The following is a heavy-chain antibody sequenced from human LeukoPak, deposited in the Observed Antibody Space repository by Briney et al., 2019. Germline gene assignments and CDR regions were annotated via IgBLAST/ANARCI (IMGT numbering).Heavy chain of an antibody. Sequence: PGGSLRLSCAASGFTFRNFGMSWVRQAPGKGLEWVSSFSGSGSSTYYADSVKGRLSVSRDNSKNTLYLQMNSLRAEDTAVYYCAKALWFGELSRFDPWGQGTLVTVSS. CDR1: GFTFRNFG. D-gene: IGHD3-10*01. J-gene: IGHJ5*02. CDR2: FSGSGSST. CDR3: AKALWFGELSRFDP. V-gene: IGHV3-23*01.